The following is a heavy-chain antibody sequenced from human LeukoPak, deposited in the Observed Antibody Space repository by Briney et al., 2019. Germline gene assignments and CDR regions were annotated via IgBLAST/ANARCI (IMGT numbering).Heavy chain of an antibody. Sequence: ASVKVSCKASGGTFSSYAISWVRQAPGQGLEWMGIINPRGGSTSYAQKFQGRVTMTRDTSTSTVYMELSSLRSEDTAVYYCARVTSSGCFDYWGPGTLVTVSS. CDR3: ARVTSSGCFDY. J-gene: IGHJ4*02. V-gene: IGHV1-46*01. CDR2: INPRGGST. D-gene: IGHD6-19*01. CDR1: GGTFSSYA.